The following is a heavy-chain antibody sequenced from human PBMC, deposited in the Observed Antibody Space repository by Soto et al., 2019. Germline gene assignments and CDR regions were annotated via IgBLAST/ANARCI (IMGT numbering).Heavy chain of an antibody. J-gene: IGHJ6*02. V-gene: IGHV3-23*01. CDR3: AKDGTTTGIHYYAMDV. D-gene: IGHD1-1*01. CDR1: GFTLTSYG. Sequence: QPVGSLRLSCEVSGFTLTSYGMNWVRQAPDKGLEWVSTVGRGGDTYYTDSVKGRFTISRDNSKNTLFLQMNSLRAEDTALYFCAKDGTTTGIHYYAMDVWGQGTTVTVSS. CDR2: VGRGGDT.